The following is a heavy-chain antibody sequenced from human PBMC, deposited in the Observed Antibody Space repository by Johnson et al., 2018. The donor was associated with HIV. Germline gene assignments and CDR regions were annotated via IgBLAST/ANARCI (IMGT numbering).Heavy chain of an antibody. V-gene: IGHV3-33*01. D-gene: IGHD2-2*01. J-gene: IGHJ3*02. CDR2: TRYDGSNK. CDR1: GFTFSSYG. Sequence: QVQLVESGGGVVQPGRSLRLSCAASGFTFSSYGMHWVRQAPGKGLEWVAFTRYDGSNKYYVDSVKGRFTISRDNSKNTLYLQMNSLRAEDTAVYYCARSTPRYYAFDIWGQGTMVTVSS. CDR3: ARSTPRYYAFDI.